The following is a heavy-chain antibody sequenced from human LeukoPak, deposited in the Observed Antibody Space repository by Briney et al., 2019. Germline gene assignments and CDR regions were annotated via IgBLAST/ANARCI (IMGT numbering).Heavy chain of an antibody. CDR2: MSSSGSSI. D-gene: IGHD3-10*01. V-gene: IGHV3-21*01. CDR3: ARDSYWLGGTIGAFDI. CDR1: GFSFSTST. Sequence: GGSLRLSCAASGFSFSTSTMNWVRQAPGRGLEWVSSMSSSGSSIYYADSGKGRFTISRDNAKTSLYLQINSLRAEDTAVYYCARDSYWLGGTIGAFDIWGQGTMVTVSS. J-gene: IGHJ3*02.